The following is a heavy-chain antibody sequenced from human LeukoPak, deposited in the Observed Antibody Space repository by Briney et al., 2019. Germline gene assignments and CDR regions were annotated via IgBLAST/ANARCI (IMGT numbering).Heavy chain of an antibody. Sequence: GESLKISCKGSGYSFTSYWIGWVRQMPRKGLEWIGIIYPGDSDTRYSPSFQGQVTISADKSISTAYLQWSSLKASDTAMYYCAGGMVGAASQFDYWGQGTLVTVSS. CDR3: AGGMVGAASQFDY. V-gene: IGHV5-51*01. D-gene: IGHD2-15*01. CDR1: GYSFTSYW. J-gene: IGHJ4*02. CDR2: IYPGDSDT.